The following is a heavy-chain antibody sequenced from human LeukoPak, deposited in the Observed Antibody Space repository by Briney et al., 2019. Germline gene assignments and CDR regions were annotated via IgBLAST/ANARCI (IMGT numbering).Heavy chain of an antibody. D-gene: IGHD2-21*02. CDR3: AKDTSAYCGGDCNWPRPEFDY. CDR1: GFTFDDYA. J-gene: IGHJ4*02. V-gene: IGHV3-9*01. CDR2: ISWNSGSI. Sequence: PGGSLRLSCAASGFTFDDYAMHWVRQAPGRGLEWVSGISWNSGSIGYVDSVKGRFTISRDDAKNSLYLQMNSLRAEDTALYFCAKDTSAYCGGDCNWPRPEFDYWGQGTLVTVSS.